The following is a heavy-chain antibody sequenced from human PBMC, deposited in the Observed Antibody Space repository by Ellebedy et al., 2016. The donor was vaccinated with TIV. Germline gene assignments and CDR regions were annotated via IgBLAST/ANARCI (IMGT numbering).Heavy chain of an antibody. V-gene: IGHV5-51*01. D-gene: IGHD2-15*01. Sequence: GESLKISCKGSGYNFSRYWIGWVRQMPGKGLEWMGILYPGDSDTRYNPSFQGQVTISADKSISTAYRHWPSLKASDTAMYYCANTRFCSGGSCYFDFWGQGTLVTVSS. CDR3: ANTRFCSGGSCYFDF. J-gene: IGHJ4*02. CDR1: GYNFSRYW. CDR2: LYPGDSDT.